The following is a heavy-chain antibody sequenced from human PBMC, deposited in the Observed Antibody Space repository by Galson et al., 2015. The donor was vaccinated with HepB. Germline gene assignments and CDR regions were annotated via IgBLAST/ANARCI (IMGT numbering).Heavy chain of an antibody. CDR1: GGTFSSYA. V-gene: IGHV1-69*13. J-gene: IGHJ6*02. Sequence: SVTVSCKASGGTFSSYAISWVRQAPGQGLEWMGGIIPIFGTANYAQKFQGRVTITADESTSTAYMELSSPRSEDTAVYYCARDNAGCSGGSCYSPYYYYYGMDVWGQGTTVTVSS. CDR3: ARDNAGCSGGSCYSPYYYYYGMDV. CDR2: IIPIFGTA. D-gene: IGHD2-15*01.